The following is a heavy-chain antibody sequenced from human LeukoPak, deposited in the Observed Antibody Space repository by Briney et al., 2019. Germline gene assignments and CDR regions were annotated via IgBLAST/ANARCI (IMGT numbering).Heavy chain of an antibody. J-gene: IGHJ5*02. V-gene: IGHV4-30-2*01. D-gene: IGHD3-3*01. CDR3: XXSXYDFWSGYPGYNWFDP. Sequence: PSQTLSLTCAVSGGSISSGGYSWSWIRQPPGKGLEWIGYIYHSGSTYYNPSLKSRVTISVDRSKNQFSLKLSSVTAADTAVYXXXXSXYDFWSGYPGYNWFDPWGQGTLVTVSS. CDR1: GGSISSGGYS. CDR2: IYHSGST.